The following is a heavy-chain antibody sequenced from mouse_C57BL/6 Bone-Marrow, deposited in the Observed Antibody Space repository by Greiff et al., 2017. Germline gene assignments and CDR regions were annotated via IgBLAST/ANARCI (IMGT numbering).Heavy chain of an antibody. CDR1: GFTFSDYY. J-gene: IGHJ3*01. Sequence: EVQVVESEGGLVQPGSSMKLSCTASGFTFSDYYMAWVRQVPEKGLEWVANINYDGSSTYYLDSLKSRFIISRDNAKNILYLQMSSLKSEDTATYYCARGGHDAWFAYWGQGTLVTVSA. D-gene: IGHD2-2*01. CDR3: ARGGHDAWFAY. V-gene: IGHV5-16*01. CDR2: INYDGSST.